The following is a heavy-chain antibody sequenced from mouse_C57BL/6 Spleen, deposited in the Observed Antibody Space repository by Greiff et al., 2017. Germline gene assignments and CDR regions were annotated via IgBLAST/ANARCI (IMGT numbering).Heavy chain of an antibody. Sequence: VQLQQPGAELVRPGSSVKLSCKASGYTFTSYWVDWVKQRPGQGLEWIGNIYPSDSETHYNQKFKDKATLTVDKSSSTAYMQLSSLTSEDSAVYYCAREVGRGRFAYWGQGTLVTVSA. CDR2: IYPSDSET. J-gene: IGHJ3*01. CDR1: GYTFTSYW. V-gene: IGHV1-61*01. CDR3: AREVGRGRFAY. D-gene: IGHD4-1*01.